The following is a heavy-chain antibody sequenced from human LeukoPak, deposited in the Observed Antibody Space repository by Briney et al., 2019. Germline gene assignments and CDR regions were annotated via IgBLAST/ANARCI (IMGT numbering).Heavy chain of an antibody. CDR2: IIPIFGTA. J-gene: IGHJ4*02. V-gene: IGHV1-69*05. Sequence: SVKVSCKASGGTFSSYAISWVRQAPGQGLEWMGGIIPIFGTADYAQKFQGRVTITTDESTSTAYMELSSLRSEDTAVYYCAGRAVAYYYDSSGYAPTDYWGQGTLVTVSS. CDR1: GGTFSSYA. CDR3: AGRAVAYYYDSSGYAPTDY. D-gene: IGHD3-22*01.